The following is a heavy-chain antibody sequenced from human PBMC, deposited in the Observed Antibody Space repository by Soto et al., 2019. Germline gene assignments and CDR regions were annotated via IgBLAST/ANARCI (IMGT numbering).Heavy chain of an antibody. Sequence: QVQLVQSGAEVKKPGSSVKVSCKAFGGTFSSYAISWMRQAPGQGLEWMGGIIPIFGTANYAQKFQGRVTITADESTSTAYMELSSLRSEDTAVYYCARAETYYYDSSGYNYWYFDLWGRGTLVTVSS. J-gene: IGHJ2*01. CDR3: ARAETYYYDSSGYNYWYFDL. CDR2: IIPIFGTA. D-gene: IGHD3-22*01. CDR1: GGTFSSYA. V-gene: IGHV1-69*01.